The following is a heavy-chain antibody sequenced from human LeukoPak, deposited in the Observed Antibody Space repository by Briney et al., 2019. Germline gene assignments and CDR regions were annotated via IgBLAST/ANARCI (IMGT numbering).Heavy chain of an antibody. CDR3: ARMNDYGDYKGYYFDY. J-gene: IGHJ4*02. CDR1: GGSFSGYY. CDR2: INHSGST. Sequence: SETLSLTCAVYGGSFSGYYWSWIRQPPGKGLEWIGEINHSGSTNYNPSLKSRVTISVATAKIQFSLKLSSVTAADTAVYYCARMNDYGDYKGYYFDYWGQGTLVTVSS. V-gene: IGHV4-34*01. D-gene: IGHD4-17*01.